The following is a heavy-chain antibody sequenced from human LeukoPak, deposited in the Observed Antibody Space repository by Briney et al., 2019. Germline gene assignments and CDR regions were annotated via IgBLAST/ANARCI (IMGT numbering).Heavy chain of an antibody. CDR3: ATLMVRGITIDY. D-gene: IGHD3-10*01. CDR1: GFTFSSYS. J-gene: IGHJ4*02. Sequence: PGGSLRLSCAASGFTFSSYSVNWVRQAPGKGLEWVSSISSSSSYIYYADSVKGRFTISRDNAKNSLYLQMNSLRAEDTAVYYCATLMVRGITIDYWGQGTLVTVSS. CDR2: ISSSSSYI. V-gene: IGHV3-21*01.